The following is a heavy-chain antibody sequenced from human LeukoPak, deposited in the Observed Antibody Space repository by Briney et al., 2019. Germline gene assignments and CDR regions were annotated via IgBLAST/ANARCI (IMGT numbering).Heavy chain of an antibody. D-gene: IGHD6-25*01. Sequence: ASVKVSCKASGYTFTGYYMNWVRQAPGQGLEWMGWINPNSGDTNYAQKFQDRVTMTRDTSISTAYMELSLLRSDDTAVYYCARGDYSSDDWFDPWGQGTLVTVSS. CDR3: ARGDYSSDDWFDP. CDR1: GYTFTGYY. V-gene: IGHV1-2*02. J-gene: IGHJ5*02. CDR2: INPNSGDT.